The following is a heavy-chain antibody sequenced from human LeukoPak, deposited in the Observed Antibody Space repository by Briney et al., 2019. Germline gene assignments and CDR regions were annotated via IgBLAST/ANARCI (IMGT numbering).Heavy chain of an antibody. D-gene: IGHD3-10*01. V-gene: IGHV1-2*02. J-gene: IGHJ6*02. CDR2: MSPNSDAT. Sequence: VSVKVSCKASGYTFTVTGYYIHWVRQAPGQGLEWMGWMSPNSDATNYAQKFQGRVTMTRDTSISTAYMDLSRLRSDDTAVYYCARVVQGVIGSPYYGMDVWGQGTTVTVSS. CDR1: GYTFTVTGYY. CDR3: ARVVQGVIGSPYYGMDV.